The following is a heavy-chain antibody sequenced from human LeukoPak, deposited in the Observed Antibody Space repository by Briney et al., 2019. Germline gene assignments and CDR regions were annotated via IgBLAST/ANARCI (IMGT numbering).Heavy chain of an antibody. J-gene: IGHJ4*02. CDR2: IIPIFGTA. D-gene: IGHD5-12*01. CDR1: GGTFSSYA. V-gene: IGHV1-69*05. CDR3: ARGEDSGYDWDY. Sequence: GASVKVSCEASGGTFSSYAISWVRQAPGQGLEWMGGIIPIFGTANCAQKFQGRVTITTDESTSTAYMELSSLRSEDTAVYYCARGEDSGYDWDYWGQGTLVTVSS.